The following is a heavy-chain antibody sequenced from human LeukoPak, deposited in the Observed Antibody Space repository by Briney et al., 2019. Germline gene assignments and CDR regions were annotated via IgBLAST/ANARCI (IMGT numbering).Heavy chain of an antibody. D-gene: IGHD3-22*01. J-gene: IGHJ6*02. CDR2: IYYSGST. CDR3: ARYYYDSSGYLPYYYGMDV. CDR1: GGSISSGGYY. Sequence: SETLSLTCTVSGGSISSGGYYWSWIRQHPGKGLEWIGYIYYSGSTYYNPSLKSRVTISVDTSKNQFSLKLSSVTAADTAVYYCARYYYDSSGYLPYYYGMDVWGQGTTVTVSS. V-gene: IGHV4-31*03.